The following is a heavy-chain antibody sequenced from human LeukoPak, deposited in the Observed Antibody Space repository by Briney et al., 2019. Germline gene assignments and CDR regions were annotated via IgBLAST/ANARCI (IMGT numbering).Heavy chain of an antibody. D-gene: IGHD3-16*01. CDR1: GFIFRNYG. Sequence: GRSLRLSCAASGFIFRNYGMHWVRQAPGRGLEWVAVIWHDGSQKYYPDSVKGRVAISRDNSRKTLYLQFDNRRGGDTAVYYCSREEGDGGVWGDYWGQGTLVTVSS. J-gene: IGHJ4*02. CDR2: IWHDGSQK. CDR3: SREEGDGGVWGDY. V-gene: IGHV3-33*01.